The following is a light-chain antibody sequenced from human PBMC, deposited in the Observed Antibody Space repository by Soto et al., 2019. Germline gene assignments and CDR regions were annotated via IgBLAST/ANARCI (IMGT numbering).Light chain of an antibody. CDR3: QQDYGGPYT. CDR2: DAS. Sequence: DIQMTQSPSTLSASVGERVTITCRASQSVSSKLAWYQQIPGKTPRLLIYDASTMASGIPVRFSGSGSGTDFTLTISSLQSEDFAAYYCQQDYGGPYTFGQGTKVDIK. CDR1: QSVSSK. J-gene: IGKJ1*01. V-gene: IGKV1-5*01.